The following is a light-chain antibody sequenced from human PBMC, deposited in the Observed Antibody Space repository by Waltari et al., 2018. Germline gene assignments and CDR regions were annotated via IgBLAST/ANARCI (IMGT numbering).Light chain of an antibody. CDR2: KAS. V-gene: IGKV1-5*03. CDR3: HQYDSYPLT. CDR1: QSFNNW. J-gene: IGKJ4*01. Sequence: DIQMTQSPSTLSASVGDSVSITCRASQSFNNWLAWYQQKPGKAPKLLIQKASNLESGVPSRFSGSGSGTEFTLTISSLQPDDFAIYYCHQYDSYPLTFGGGTKVEIK.